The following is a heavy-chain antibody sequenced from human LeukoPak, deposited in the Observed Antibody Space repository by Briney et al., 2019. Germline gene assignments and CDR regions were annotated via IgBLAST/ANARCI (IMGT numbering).Heavy chain of an antibody. D-gene: IGHD6-13*01. CDR2: TYYRSRWYD. V-gene: IGHV6-1*01. Sequence: SQTPSLTCVISGDSVSSNIVAWNWIRQSPSRGLEWLGRTYYRSRWYDDYADSVVSRIRITSDTSMNQFSLSLTSVTPDDTGVYYCARARTAGTLFFDFWGLGTQVTVSS. CDR1: GDSVSSNIVA. CDR3: ARARTAGTLFFDF. J-gene: IGHJ5*01.